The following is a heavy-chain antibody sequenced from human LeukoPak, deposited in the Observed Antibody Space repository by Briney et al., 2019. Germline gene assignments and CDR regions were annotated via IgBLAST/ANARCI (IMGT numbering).Heavy chain of an antibody. V-gene: IGHV1-69*13. J-gene: IGHJ4*02. D-gene: IGHD6-13*01. CDR3: ARDSVIAAAGQIFDY. CDR2: IIPIFGTA. CDR1: GGTFSSYA. Sequence: SVKVSCKASGGTFSSYAISWVRQAPGQGLEWMGGIIPIFGTANYAQKFQGRVTITADESTSTAYMELSSLRSEDTAVYYCARDSVIAAAGQIFDYWGQGTLVTVSS.